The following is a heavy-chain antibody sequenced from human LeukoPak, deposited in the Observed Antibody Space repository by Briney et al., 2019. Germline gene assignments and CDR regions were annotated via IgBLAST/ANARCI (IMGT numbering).Heavy chain of an antibody. D-gene: IGHD6-13*01. CDR2: ISGSGGST. J-gene: IGHJ4*02. CDR1: GFTFSSYA. V-gene: IGHV3-23*01. CDR3: ARGLIYSSSWFDY. Sequence: GGSLRLSCAASGFTFSSYAMSWVRQAPGKGLEWVSAISGSGGSTYYADSVKGRFTISRDNSKNTLYLQMNSLRAEDTAVYYCARGLIYSSSWFDYWGQGTLVTVSS.